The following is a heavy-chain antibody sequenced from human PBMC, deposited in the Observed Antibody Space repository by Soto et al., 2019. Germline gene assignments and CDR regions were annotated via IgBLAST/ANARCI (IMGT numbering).Heavy chain of an antibody. D-gene: IGHD3-22*01. Sequence: PGGSLRLSCAASGFTFSSYAMSWVRQAPGKGLEWVSAISGSGVSTDYADSVKGRFTISRDNSKNTVYLQMSSLRVEDTAVYYCVKGEYYYDSSGYYPFDYWGQGTLVTVSS. J-gene: IGHJ4*02. V-gene: IGHV3-23*01. CDR1: GFTFSSYA. CDR3: VKGEYYYDSSGYYPFDY. CDR2: ISGSGVST.